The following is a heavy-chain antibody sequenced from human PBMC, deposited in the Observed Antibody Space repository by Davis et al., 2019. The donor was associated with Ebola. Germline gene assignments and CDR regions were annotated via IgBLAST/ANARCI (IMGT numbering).Heavy chain of an antibody. D-gene: IGHD4-17*01. CDR2: ISGSGGST. J-gene: IGHJ4*02. Sequence: PGGSLRLSCAASGFTFSSYAMSWVRQAPGKGLEWVSAISGSGGSTYYADSVKGRFTISRDNSKNTLYLQMNSLRAEDTAVYYCARRGGYGDLYYFDYWGQGTLVTVSS. CDR3: ARRGGYGDLYYFDY. CDR1: GFTFSSYA. V-gene: IGHV3-23*01.